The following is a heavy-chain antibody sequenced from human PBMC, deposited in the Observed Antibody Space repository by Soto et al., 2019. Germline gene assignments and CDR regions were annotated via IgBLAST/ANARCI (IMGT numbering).Heavy chain of an antibody. V-gene: IGHV1-69*13. CDR2: IIPIFGTA. CDR3: VVRAKGYYYGMDA. CDR1: GGTFSSYA. J-gene: IGHJ6*02. D-gene: IGHD3-10*01. Sequence: SVKVSCKASGGTFSSYAISWVRQAPGQGLEWMGGIIPIFGTANYAQKFQGRVTITADESTSTAYMELSSLRSEDTAVYYCVVRAKGYYYGMDAWGQGTTVTVSS.